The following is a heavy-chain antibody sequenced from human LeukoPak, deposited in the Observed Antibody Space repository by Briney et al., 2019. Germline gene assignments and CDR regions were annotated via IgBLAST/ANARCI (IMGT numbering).Heavy chain of an antibody. V-gene: IGHV1-18*01. D-gene: IGHD3-22*01. CDR1: GYTFTSYG. Sequence: ASVKVSCKASGYTFTSYGISWVRQAPGQGLEWMGWINAGNGNTKYSQKFQGRVTITRDTSASTAYMELSSLRSEDTAVYYCARVYDSSGYYSYWGQGTLVTVSS. J-gene: IGHJ4*02. CDR2: INAGNGNT. CDR3: ARVYDSSGYYSY.